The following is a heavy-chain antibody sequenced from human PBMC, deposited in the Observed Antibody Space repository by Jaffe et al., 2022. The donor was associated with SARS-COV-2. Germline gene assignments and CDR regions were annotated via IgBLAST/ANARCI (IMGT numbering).Heavy chain of an antibody. Sequence: QVQLVESGGGVVQPGRSLRLSCAASGFTFSSYGMHWVRQAPGKGLEWVAVISYDGSNKYYADSVKGRFTISRDNSKNTLYLQMNSLRAEDTAVYYCAKGSYGGTVYYYYGMDVWGQGTTVTVSS. CDR3: AKGSYGGTVYYYYGMDV. CDR1: GFTFSSYG. CDR2: ISYDGSNK. V-gene: IGHV3-30*18. J-gene: IGHJ6*02. D-gene: IGHD4-17*01.